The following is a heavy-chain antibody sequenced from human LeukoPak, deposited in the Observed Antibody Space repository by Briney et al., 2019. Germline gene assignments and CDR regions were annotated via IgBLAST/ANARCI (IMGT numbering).Heavy chain of an antibody. Sequence: ASVKVSCKASGYTFTSYDINWVRQATAQGLEWMGWMNPNSGNTGYAQKFQGRVTITRNTSISTAYMELSSLRSEDTAVYYCARGSGLRWFYYYYMDVWGKGTTVTVSS. D-gene: IGHD4-23*01. V-gene: IGHV1-8*03. CDR2: MNPNSGNT. J-gene: IGHJ6*03. CDR3: ARGSGLRWFYYYYMDV. CDR1: GYTFTSYD.